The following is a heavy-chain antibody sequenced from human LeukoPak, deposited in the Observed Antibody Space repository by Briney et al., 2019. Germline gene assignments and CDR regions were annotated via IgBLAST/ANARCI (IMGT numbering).Heavy chain of an antibody. CDR3: ARVREDAFDI. CDR2: ISSSGSTI. Sequence: VGSLRLSCAASGFTFSSYEMSWVHQAPGKGLEWVSYISSSGSTIYYADSVKGRFTISRDNAKNSLYLQMNSLRAEDTAVYYCARVREDAFDIWGQGTMVTVSS. J-gene: IGHJ3*02. CDR1: GFTFSSYE. V-gene: IGHV3-48*03.